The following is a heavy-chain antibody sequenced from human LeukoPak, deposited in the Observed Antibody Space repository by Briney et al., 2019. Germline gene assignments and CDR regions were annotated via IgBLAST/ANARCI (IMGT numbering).Heavy chain of an antibody. V-gene: IGHV4-59*12. CDR3: ARECRFSGCLDY. CDR1: GGSISSSY. CDR2: IYYTGRT. J-gene: IGHJ4*02. D-gene: IGHD6-19*01. Sequence: SETLSLTCTVSGGSISSSYWSWIRQPPGKGLEWIGYIYYTGRTNYNPSLKGRVTISVNMSKSQFSLKLSSVTAADTAVYYCARECRFSGCLDYWGQGTLVTVSS.